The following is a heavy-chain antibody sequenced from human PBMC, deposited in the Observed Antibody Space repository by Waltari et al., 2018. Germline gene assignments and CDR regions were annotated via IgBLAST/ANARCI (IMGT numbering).Heavy chain of an antibody. V-gene: IGHV3-30*04. D-gene: IGHD2-2*01. J-gene: IGHJ4*02. CDR3: ARDGEMYCSSTSCYYFDH. Sequence: QGQLVESGGGVVQPGRSLRLSWAASGFPFISYTMHWVRQAPGKGLEWVAVISYDGSNKYHADSVKGRFTISRDNSKNTLYLQMNSLRTEDTAVYYCARDGEMYCSSTSCYYFDHWGQGTLVTVSS. CDR1: GFPFISYT. CDR2: ISYDGSNK.